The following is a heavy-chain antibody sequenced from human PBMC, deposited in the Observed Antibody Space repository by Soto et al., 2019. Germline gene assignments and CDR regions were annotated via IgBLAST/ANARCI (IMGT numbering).Heavy chain of an antibody. V-gene: IGHV3-30-3*01. CDR3: ARDMAPPSHTYCSGGSCSQAYYYYGMDV. CDR2: ISYDGSNK. Sequence: GGSLRLSCAASGFTFSSYAMHWVRQAPGKGLEWVAVISYDGSNKYYADSVKGRFTISRDNSKNTLYLQMNSLRAEDTAVYYCARDMAPPSHTYCSGGSCSQAYYYYGMDVWGQGTTVTVYS. D-gene: IGHD2-15*01. J-gene: IGHJ6*02. CDR1: GFTFSSYA.